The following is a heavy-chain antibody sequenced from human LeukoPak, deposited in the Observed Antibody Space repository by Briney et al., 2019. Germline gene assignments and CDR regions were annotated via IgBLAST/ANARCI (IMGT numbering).Heavy chain of an antibody. J-gene: IGHJ5*02. V-gene: IGHV4-61*10. CDR3: ARGGYYGSGNDFRFDP. D-gene: IGHD3-10*01. Sequence: PSETLSLTCIVSGGSISRGSYYWSWIRQPAGKGLESIGYIHYTGSTNYNPSLKSRVTISVDTSKNQFSLKLSSVTAADTAIYYCARGGYYGSGNDFRFDPWGQGTLVTVSS. CDR1: GGSISRGSYY. CDR2: IHYTGST.